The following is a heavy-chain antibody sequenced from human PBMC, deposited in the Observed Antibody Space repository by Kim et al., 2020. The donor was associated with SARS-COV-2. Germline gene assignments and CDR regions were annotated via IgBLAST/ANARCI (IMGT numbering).Heavy chain of an antibody. D-gene: IGHD3-16*01. CDR1: GFTFSGYS. CDR3: ARERDTCRYVDFYY. V-gene: IGHV3-21*06. CDR2: ISNDSINT. J-gene: IGHJ6*01. Sequence: GGSLRLSCAASGFTFSGYSMHWVRQAPGKGLEWVSVISNDSINTYYADSVQGRFTISRDNAKNTLYLQMNSLRAEDTAMYYCARERDTCRYVDFYY.